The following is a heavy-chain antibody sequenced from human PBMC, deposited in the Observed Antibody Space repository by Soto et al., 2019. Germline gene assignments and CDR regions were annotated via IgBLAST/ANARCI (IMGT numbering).Heavy chain of an antibody. CDR3: ARDYDRTPGIY. V-gene: IGHV3-7*04. Sequence: EVQLVESGGGLVQPGGSLRLSCAASGFTFSGYWMSWVRQAPGKGLEWVANIKHDGSERYYVDSVEGRFTIAKGNAKNSLYLQMNSLRAEDTAVYYCARDYDRTPGIYWCQGTLVTVSS. CDR2: IKHDGSER. J-gene: IGHJ4*02. D-gene: IGHD3-22*01. CDR1: GFTFSGYW.